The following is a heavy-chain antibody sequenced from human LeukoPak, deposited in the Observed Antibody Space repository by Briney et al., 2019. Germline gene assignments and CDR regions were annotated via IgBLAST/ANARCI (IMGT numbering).Heavy chain of an antibody. CDR2: ISYDGTNK. CDR3: AKESESYDSSGFTFDF. J-gene: IGHJ4*02. CDR1: EFTFSSYA. D-gene: IGHD3-22*01. Sequence: GGSLRLTCAASEFTFSSYAMYWVRQAPDQGLEWVALISYDGTNKYYADSVKGRFTISRDNSKNTLYLQMNSLRAEDTAVYYCAKESESYDSSGFTFDFWGQGTLVTVSS. V-gene: IGHV3-30*04.